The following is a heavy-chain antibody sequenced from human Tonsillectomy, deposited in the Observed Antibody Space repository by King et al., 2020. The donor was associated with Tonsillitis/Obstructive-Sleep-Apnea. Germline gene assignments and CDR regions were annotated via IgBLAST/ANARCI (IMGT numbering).Heavy chain of an antibody. V-gene: IGHV1-58*01. CDR2: IVVGSGNT. Sequence: QLVQSGPEVKKPGTSVKVSCKASGFTFTSSAVQWVRQARGQSLEWIGWIVVGSGNTNYAQKFQERVTIPRDMSTSTAYMELSSLRSEDTAVYYCAADLGLTRFDPWGQGTLVTVSS. J-gene: IGHJ5*02. CDR1: GFTFTSSA. D-gene: IGHD1-14*01. CDR3: AADLGLTRFDP.